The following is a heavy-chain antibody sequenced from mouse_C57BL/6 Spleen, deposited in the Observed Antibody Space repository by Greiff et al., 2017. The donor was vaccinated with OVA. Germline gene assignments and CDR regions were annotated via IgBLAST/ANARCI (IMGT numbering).Heavy chain of an antibody. CDR2: IYPRSGNT. V-gene: IGHV1-81*01. Sequence: VQLQQSGAELARPGASVKLSCKASGYTFTSYGISWVKQRTGQGLEWIGEIYPRSGNTYYNEKFKGKATLTADKSSSTAYMELRSLTSEDSAVYFCVRRITTVVERAPWFAYWGQGTLVTVSA. CDR3: VRRITTVVERAPWFAY. CDR1: GYTFTSYG. D-gene: IGHD1-1*01. J-gene: IGHJ3*01.